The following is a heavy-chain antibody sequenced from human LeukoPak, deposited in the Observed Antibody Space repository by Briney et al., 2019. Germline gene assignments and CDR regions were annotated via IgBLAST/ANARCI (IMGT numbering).Heavy chain of an antibody. CDR2: IKEDGSEE. V-gene: IGHV3-7*01. Sequence: GGSLRLSCAASRFTFSSYWMTWVRQAPGKGLEWVANIKEDGSEEYYVDSVKGRFTISRDNAKNSLFLLMTSLRGEDTAVYHCAREIYMVRRAYYFYMDVWGKGTTVTVSS. CDR3: AREIYMVRRAYYFYMDV. D-gene: IGHD3-10*01. J-gene: IGHJ6*03. CDR1: RFTFSSYW.